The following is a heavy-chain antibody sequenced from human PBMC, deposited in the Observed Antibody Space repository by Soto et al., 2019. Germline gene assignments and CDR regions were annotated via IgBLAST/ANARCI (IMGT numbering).Heavy chain of an antibody. V-gene: IGHV3-30*03. CDR1: GFTFSTYG. D-gene: IGHD6-6*01. J-gene: IGHJ6*02. CDR3: ARARYSSSSSYYYGMDV. Sequence: GGSLRLSCVASGFTFSTYGMHWVRQAPGRGLEWLAIISYDGGNKYYAESVKGRFTISRDNSKNTLYLQMNSLRAEDTAVYYCARARYSSSSSYYYGMDVWGQGTTVTVSS. CDR2: ISYDGGNK.